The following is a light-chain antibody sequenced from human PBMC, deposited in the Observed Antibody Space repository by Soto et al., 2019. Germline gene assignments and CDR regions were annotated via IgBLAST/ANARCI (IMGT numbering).Light chain of an antibody. CDR1: QGISSY. Sequence: IQFTQSPSSLSASVGDRVTMTCRASQGISSYLAWCQQKPGKAPKLLIYAASTLQTGVPSRFSGSGSGTDFTLTISSLQPEDFATYYCQQLNSYPRITFGQGTRLEIK. J-gene: IGKJ5*01. V-gene: IGKV1-9*01. CDR2: AAS. CDR3: QQLNSYPRIT.